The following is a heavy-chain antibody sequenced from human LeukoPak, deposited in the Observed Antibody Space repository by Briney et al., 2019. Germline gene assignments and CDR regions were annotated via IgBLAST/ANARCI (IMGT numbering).Heavy chain of an antibody. J-gene: IGHJ3*01. V-gene: IGHV3-23*01. Sequence: PGGSLRLSCAASGFTFSNYAMTWVRQAPGKGLEWVSGISASGGTTYYADSVRGRFTISRDNSKNTLFLQMNSLRAEDTAVYYCAKRPRDPTGYYLGAFDFWGLGTMVTVSS. CDR1: GFTFSNYA. CDR3: AKRPRDPTGYYLGAFDF. CDR2: ISASGGTT. D-gene: IGHD3-22*01.